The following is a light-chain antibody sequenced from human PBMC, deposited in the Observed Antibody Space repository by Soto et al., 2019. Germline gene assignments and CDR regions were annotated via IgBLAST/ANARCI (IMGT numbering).Light chain of an antibody. J-gene: IGLJ1*01. CDR3: SSFTSSSTYV. V-gene: IGLV2-18*02. CDR2: EVS. Sequence: QSALTQPPSVSGSPGQSVTISCTGTSSDVGSYNRVSWYQQPLGTAPKLMIYEVSNRPSGVPDRFSGSKSGNTASLTISGLQAEDEADYYCSSFTSSSTYVFGTGTKVTVL. CDR1: SSDVGSYNR.